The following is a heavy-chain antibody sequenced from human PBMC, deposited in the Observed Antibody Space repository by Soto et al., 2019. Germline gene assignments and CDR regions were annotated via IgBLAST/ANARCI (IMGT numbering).Heavy chain of an antibody. Sequence: GESLKISCKGSGYSFTSYWISWVRQMPGKGLEWMGRIDPSDSYTNYSPSFQGHVTISADKSISTAYLQWSSLKASDTAMYYCARTQYCTNGVCRGNWFDPWGQGTLVTVSP. CDR3: ARTQYCTNGVCRGNWFDP. CDR1: GYSFTSYW. J-gene: IGHJ5*02. V-gene: IGHV5-10-1*01. CDR2: IDPSDSYT. D-gene: IGHD2-8*01.